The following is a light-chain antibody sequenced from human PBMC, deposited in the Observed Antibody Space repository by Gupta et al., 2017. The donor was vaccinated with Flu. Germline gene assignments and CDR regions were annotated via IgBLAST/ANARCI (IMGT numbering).Light chain of an antibody. CDR1: SSDVGRSDS. V-gene: IGLV2-14*01. CDR3: SSYTSTNTVYV. J-gene: IGLJ1*01. CDR2: DVT. Sequence: QSALTQPASVSGSPGQSITISCTGTSSDVGRSDSVSWYQQYPGKAPKLIIYDVTTRPSGVSSRFSGSKSGNTASLTISGLEAEDESDYYCSSYTSTNTVYVFGTGTTVTVL.